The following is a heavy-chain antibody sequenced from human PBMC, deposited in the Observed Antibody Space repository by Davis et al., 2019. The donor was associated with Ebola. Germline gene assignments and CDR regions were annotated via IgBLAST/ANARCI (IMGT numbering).Heavy chain of an antibody. CDR1: GFTFSSYS. CDR2: ISSSSSYI. D-gene: IGHD6-13*01. CDR3: AKDGGSSSLAGY. Sequence: GESLKISCAASGFTFSSYSMNWVRQAPGKGLEWVSPISSSSSYIYYADSLKGRFTISRDNSKNTLYLQMNSLRAEDTAVYYCAKDGGSSSLAGYWGQGTLVTVSS. V-gene: IGHV3-21*01. J-gene: IGHJ4*02.